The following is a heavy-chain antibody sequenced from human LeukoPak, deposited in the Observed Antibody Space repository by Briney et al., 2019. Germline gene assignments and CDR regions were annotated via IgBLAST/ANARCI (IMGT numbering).Heavy chain of an antibody. CDR1: GGSISNND. Sequence: PSETLSLTCTVSGGSISNNDWSWIRQPPGKGLEWIGEIYHSGSTNYNPSLKSRVTISVDKSKNQFSLKLSSVTAADTAVYYCARIPREGNAFDIWGQGTMVTVSS. V-gene: IGHV4-59*12. CDR3: ARIPREGNAFDI. J-gene: IGHJ3*02. D-gene: IGHD3-10*01. CDR2: IYHSGST.